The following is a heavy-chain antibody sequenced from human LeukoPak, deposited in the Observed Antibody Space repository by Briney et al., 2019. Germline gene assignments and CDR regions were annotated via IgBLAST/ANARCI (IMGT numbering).Heavy chain of an antibody. Sequence: PGGSLRLSCAASEFTVSSNYMSWVRQAPGKGLEWVSVIYPGGSTYYADSVKGRFTISRDNSKNTLYLQMNNLRAEDTAVYYCTSDSCQGVENAFDIWGQGTMVTVSS. D-gene: IGHD2-15*01. CDR3: TSDSCQGVENAFDI. V-gene: IGHV3-53*01. CDR2: IYPGGST. CDR1: EFTVSSNY. J-gene: IGHJ3*02.